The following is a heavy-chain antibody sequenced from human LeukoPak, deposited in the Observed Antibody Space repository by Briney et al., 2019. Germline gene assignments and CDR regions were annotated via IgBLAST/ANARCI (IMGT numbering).Heavy chain of an antibody. CDR2: INPNSGGT. V-gene: IGHV1-2*02. J-gene: IGHJ4*02. CDR3: ARAAFMDYDFWSGAFDY. Sequence: ASVKVSCKASGYTFTGYYMHWVRQAPGQGLEWMGWINPNSGGTNYAQKFQGRVTMTRDMSTSTVYMELSSLRSEDTAVYYCARAAFMDYDFWSGAFDYWGQGTLVTVSS. CDR1: GYTFTGYY. D-gene: IGHD3-3*01.